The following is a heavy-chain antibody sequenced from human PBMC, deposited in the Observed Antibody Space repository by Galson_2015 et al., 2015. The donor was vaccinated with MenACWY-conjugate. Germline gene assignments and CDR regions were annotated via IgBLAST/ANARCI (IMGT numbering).Heavy chain of an antibody. V-gene: IGHV4-59*08. D-gene: IGHD1-26*01. CDR3: ARREIGKDAFDF. Sequence: SETLSLTCTVSGGSISIYYWTWIRQPPGKGLEWIGFIYYSGSTSYNPSLRSRVTISVDTSKNQFSLKLSSVTAADTAMYYCARREIGKDAFDFWSQGTMVTVSS. CDR1: GGSISIYY. J-gene: IGHJ3*01. CDR2: IYYSGST.